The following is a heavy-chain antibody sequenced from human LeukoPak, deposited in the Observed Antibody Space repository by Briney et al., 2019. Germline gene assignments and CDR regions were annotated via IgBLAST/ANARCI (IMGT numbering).Heavy chain of an antibody. CDR2: INKDGSQK. CDR1: GFTVSSNY. D-gene: IGHD3/OR15-3a*01. Sequence: GGSLRLSCAASGFTVSSNYMSWVRQAPGKGLEWVANINKDGSQKNYVDSVKGRFTISRDNAKNSLYLQMNSLRAEDTAVYYCARVYRNEEDFWTPNNYMDVWGKGTTVTVSS. V-gene: IGHV3-7*01. CDR3: ARVYRNEEDFWTPNNYMDV. J-gene: IGHJ6*04.